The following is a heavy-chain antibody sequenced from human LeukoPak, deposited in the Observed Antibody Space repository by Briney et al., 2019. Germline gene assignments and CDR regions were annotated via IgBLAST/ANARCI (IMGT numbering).Heavy chain of an antibody. Sequence: PGGSLRLSCSASGFTFNRFYLHWVRQAPGKGLEFVSHISSNGATTYYADSVKGRFTISRDNSKNTLYLQMNSLRAEDTAVYYCARGPSDSSGYYYADPFDYWGQGTLVTVSS. CDR3: ARGPSDSSGYYYADPFDY. CDR2: ISSNGATT. J-gene: IGHJ4*02. CDR1: GFTFNRFY. D-gene: IGHD3-22*01. V-gene: IGHV3-64*04.